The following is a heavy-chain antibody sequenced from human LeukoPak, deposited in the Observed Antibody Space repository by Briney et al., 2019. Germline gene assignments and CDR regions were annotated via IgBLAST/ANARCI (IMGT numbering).Heavy chain of an antibody. Sequence: GGSLRLSCAASDFNVSSNYMSWVRQAPGKGLEWVSVIYSAGSTYYADSVKGRFSISRDNSKNTLYLQMNSLRAEDTAVYYCAKTNSGYDYDYFDYWGQGTLVTVSS. CDR3: AKTNSGYDYDYFDY. CDR1: DFNVSSNY. J-gene: IGHJ4*02. V-gene: IGHV3-53*01. CDR2: IYSAGST. D-gene: IGHD5-12*01.